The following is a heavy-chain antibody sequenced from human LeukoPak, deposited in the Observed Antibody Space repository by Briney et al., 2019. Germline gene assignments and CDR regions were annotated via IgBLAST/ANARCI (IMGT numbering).Heavy chain of an antibody. D-gene: IGHD6-13*01. Sequence: ASVKVSCKVSGYTLTELSMHWVRQAPGKGLEWMGRIIPMLGIANYAQKFQGRVTITADKSTSTAYMELSSLRSEDTAVYYCARANIAAAVNYYYYYGMDVWGQGTTVTVSS. CDR3: ARANIAAAVNYYYYYGMDV. CDR1: GYTLTELS. CDR2: IIPMLGIA. V-gene: IGHV1-69*04. J-gene: IGHJ6*02.